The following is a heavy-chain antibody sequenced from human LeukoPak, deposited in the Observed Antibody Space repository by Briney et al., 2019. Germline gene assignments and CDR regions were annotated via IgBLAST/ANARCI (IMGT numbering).Heavy chain of an antibody. D-gene: IGHD4-17*01. J-gene: IGHJ4*02. CDR1: GFTFSSYA. CDR3: AKSRSPTTYGDYGYNY. Sequence: GGSLRLSCAASGFTFSSYAMSWVRQAPGKGLEWVSVISGGGTSTYYADSVKGRFTISRDNSKDTLYLQMSTLRAEDTAVYYCAKSRSPTTYGDYGYNYWGQGTLVTVSS. V-gene: IGHV3-23*01. CDR2: ISGGGTST.